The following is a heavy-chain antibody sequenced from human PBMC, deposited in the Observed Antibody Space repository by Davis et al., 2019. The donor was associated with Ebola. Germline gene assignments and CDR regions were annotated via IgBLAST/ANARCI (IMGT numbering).Heavy chain of an antibody. CDR3: ARIPLGIGAFDY. V-gene: IGHV2-70*17. CDR2: IDWDDDK. J-gene: IGHJ4*02. Sequence: SGPTLVKPTQTLTLTCTFSGFSLSTSGMCVSWIRQPPGKALEWLARIDWDDDKFYSTSLKTRLTISKDTSKNQVVLTMTNMDPVDTATYYCARIPLGIGAFDYWGQGTLVTVSS. D-gene: IGHD7-27*01. CDR1: GFSLSTSGMC.